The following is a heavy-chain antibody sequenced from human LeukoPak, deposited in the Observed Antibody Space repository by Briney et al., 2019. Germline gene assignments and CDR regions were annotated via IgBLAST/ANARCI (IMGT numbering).Heavy chain of an antibody. CDR3: ASAPRQASIGGLDY. Sequence: SETLSLTCTVSGGSISSSTYYWGWIRQPPGKGLEWIGAIYYTGTTYYNPSLRSRVTVSVDTSKNHFSLNLRSVTAADTALYYCASAPRQASIGGLDYWGQGTLATVSS. CDR2: IYYTGTT. V-gene: IGHV4-39*02. J-gene: IGHJ4*02. CDR1: GGSISSSTYY. D-gene: IGHD3-16*01.